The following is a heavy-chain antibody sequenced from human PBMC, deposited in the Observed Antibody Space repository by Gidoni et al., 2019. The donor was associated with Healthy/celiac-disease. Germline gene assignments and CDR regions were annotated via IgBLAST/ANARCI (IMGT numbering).Heavy chain of an antibody. Sequence: QVQLQQWGAGLLKPSETLSLTCAVYGGSFSGYYWSWIRQPPGKGLEWIGEINHSGSTNYNPSLKSRVTISVDTSKNQFSLKLSSVTAADTAVYYCARSLKYYYGSGSYFQHWGQGTLVTVSA. J-gene: IGHJ1*01. D-gene: IGHD3-10*01. CDR2: INHSGST. CDR1: GGSFSGYY. V-gene: IGHV4-34*01. CDR3: ARSLKYYYGSGSYFQH.